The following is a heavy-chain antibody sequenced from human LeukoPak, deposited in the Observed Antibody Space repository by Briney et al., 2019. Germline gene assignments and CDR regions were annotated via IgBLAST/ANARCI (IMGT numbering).Heavy chain of an antibody. CDR1: GGSISSSNW. D-gene: IGHD5-18*01. J-gene: IGHJ4*02. V-gene: IGHV4-4*02. Sequence: SGTLSLTCAVSGGSISSSNWWSWVRQPPGKGLEWIGEIYHSGSTNYNPSLKSRVTISVDKSKNQFSLKLSSVTAADTAVYYCARQGFVGSYGSNFDYWGQGTLVTVSS. CDR3: ARQGFVGSYGSNFDY. CDR2: IYHSGST.